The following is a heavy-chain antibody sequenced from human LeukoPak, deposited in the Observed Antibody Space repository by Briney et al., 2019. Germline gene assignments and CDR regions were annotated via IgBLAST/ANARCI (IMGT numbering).Heavy chain of an antibody. CDR2: IYYSGST. CDR3: ARAADTAMGGPRHFDY. Sequence: PSEALSLTCTVSGGSISSSSYYWGWIRQPPGKGLEWIGSIYYSGSTYYNPSLKSRVTISVDTSKNQFSLKLSSVTAADTAVYYCARAADTAMGGPRHFDYWGQGTLVTVSS. CDR1: GGSISSSSYY. D-gene: IGHD5-18*01. V-gene: IGHV4-39*07. J-gene: IGHJ4*02.